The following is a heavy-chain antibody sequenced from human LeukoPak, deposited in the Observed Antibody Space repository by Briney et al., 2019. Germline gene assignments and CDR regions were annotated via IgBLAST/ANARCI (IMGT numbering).Heavy chain of an antibody. D-gene: IGHD2-8*01. Sequence: PGGSLRLSCAASRFTFSSYAMSWVRQAPGKGLEWVSAISSSGGWTYYADSVKGRFTISRDNSKNTLYLQMNSLRAEDTAVYYCAKTYGVRYYFDYWGQGTLVTVSS. V-gene: IGHV3-23*01. CDR3: AKTYGVRYYFDY. CDR2: ISSSGGWT. CDR1: RFTFSSYA. J-gene: IGHJ4*02.